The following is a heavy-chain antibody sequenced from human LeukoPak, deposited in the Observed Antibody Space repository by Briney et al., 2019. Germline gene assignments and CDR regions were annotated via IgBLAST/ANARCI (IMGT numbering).Heavy chain of an antibody. CDR3: AREVSLVYCGGDCYRGYFDL. V-gene: IGHV3-21*01. CDR2: ISSSSVHI. J-gene: IGHJ2*01. Sequence: GGSLRLSCAASGFTFSIYSMNWVRQAPGKGLEWVSSISSSSVHIYYADSLKGRFTISRDNAKNSLYLQMNSLRAEDTAVYYCAREVSLVYCGGDCYRGYFDLWGRGTLVTVSS. D-gene: IGHD2-21*02. CDR1: GFTFSIYS.